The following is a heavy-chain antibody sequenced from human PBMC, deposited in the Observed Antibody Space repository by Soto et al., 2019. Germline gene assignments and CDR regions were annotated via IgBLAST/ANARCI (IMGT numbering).Heavy chain of an antibody. D-gene: IGHD1-1*01. V-gene: IGHV3-33*01. CDR1: GFMFSNHG. CDR3: LRGGNWDDEAAYY. Sequence: QVQLVESGGGVVQPGRSLRLSCAASGFMFSNHGMHWVRQAPGKGLEWVAVIWSDGNNRYYADSVKGRFTISRDKSKNTVYLKMNSLRAGDTDVYYCLRGGNWDDEAAYYWGQGTLVTVSS. J-gene: IGHJ4*02. CDR2: IWSDGNNR.